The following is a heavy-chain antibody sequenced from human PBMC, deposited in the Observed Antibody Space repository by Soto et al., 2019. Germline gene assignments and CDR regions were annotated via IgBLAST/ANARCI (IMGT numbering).Heavy chain of an antibody. D-gene: IGHD3-22*01. CDR2: IIPIFGTA. Sequence: QVQLVQSGAEVKKPGSSLKVSCKASGGTFSSYAISWVRQAPGQGLEWMGGIIPIFGTANYAQKFQGRVTITADESTSTAYMELSSLRSEDTAVYYCAAYYYDSSGYYPNFDYWGQGTLVTVSS. J-gene: IGHJ4*02. CDR3: AAYYYDSSGYYPNFDY. CDR1: GGTFSSYA. V-gene: IGHV1-69*01.